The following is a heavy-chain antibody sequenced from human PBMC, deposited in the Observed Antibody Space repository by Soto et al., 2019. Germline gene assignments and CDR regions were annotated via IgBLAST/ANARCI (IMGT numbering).Heavy chain of an antibody. Sequence: LSLTCAVYGGSFSGYYWSWIRQPPGKGLEWIGEINHSGSTNYNPSLKSRVTISVDTSKNQFSLKLSSLTAADTSVYYCARGVTLWFGELLLARDYYYGMDVWGQGTTVTVSS. CDR2: INHSGST. CDR1: GGSFSGYY. V-gene: IGHV4-34*01. J-gene: IGHJ6*02. D-gene: IGHD3-10*01. CDR3: ARGVTLWFGELLLARDYYYGMDV.